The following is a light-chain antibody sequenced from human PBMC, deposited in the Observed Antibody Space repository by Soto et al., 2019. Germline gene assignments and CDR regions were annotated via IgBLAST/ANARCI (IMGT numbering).Light chain of an antibody. J-gene: IGLJ2*01. V-gene: IGLV2-14*01. Sequence: QSALTQPASVSGSPGQSITISCTGTSSDVGGYNFVSWYQQYPGNAPKLMIYNVNNRPSGVSNRFSGSKSGNTASLTISGLQAEDEADYYCTSYTSSSTLVVFGGGTKLTVL. CDR2: NVN. CDR3: TSYTSSSTLVV. CDR1: SSDVGGYNF.